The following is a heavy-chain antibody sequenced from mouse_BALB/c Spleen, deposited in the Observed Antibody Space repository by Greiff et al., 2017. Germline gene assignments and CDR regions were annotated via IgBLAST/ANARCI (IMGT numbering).Heavy chain of an antibody. J-gene: IGHJ3*01. CDR3: ARDRDYGSSSWFAY. CDR2: ISDGGSYT. CDR1: GFTFSDYY. Sequence: DVQLVESGGGLVKPGGSLKLSCAASGFTFSDYYMYWVRQTPEKRLEWVATISDGGSYTYYPDSVKGRFTISRDNAKNNLYLQMSSLKSEDTAMYYCARDRDYGSSSWFAYWGQGTLVTVSA. D-gene: IGHD1-1*01. V-gene: IGHV5-4*02.